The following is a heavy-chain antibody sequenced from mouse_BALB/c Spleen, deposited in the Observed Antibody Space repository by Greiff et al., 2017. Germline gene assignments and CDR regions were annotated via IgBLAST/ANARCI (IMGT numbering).Heavy chain of an antibody. CDR1: GDTFTSDW. CDR2: IDPSDSYS. V-gene: IGHV1-69*02. D-gene: IGHD2-4*01. CDR3: ARGGMITPLDY. Sequence: QVQLQQPGAELVKPGASVKLSCKASGDTFTSDWRHWVRQRPGQDLECIGEIDPSDSYSNYNQQFKGKATLSVDQSSSQSYMQISSLTSEDSAVYYCARGGMITPLDYWGQGTTLTVSS. J-gene: IGHJ2*01.